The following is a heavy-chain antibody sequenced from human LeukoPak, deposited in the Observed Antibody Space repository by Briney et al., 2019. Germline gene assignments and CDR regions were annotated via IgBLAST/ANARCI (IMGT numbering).Heavy chain of an antibody. CDR2: ISGSGGST. CDR1: GFTFSSYA. V-gene: IGHV3-23*01. J-gene: IGHJ3*02. Sequence: PGGSLRLSCAASGFTFSSYAMSWVRQAPGKGLEWVSAISGSGGSTYYADSVKGRFTISRDNSKNTLYLQMNSLRAEDTAVYYCSRGFEGFGELSLDAFDIWGQGTMVTVSS. D-gene: IGHD3-10*01. CDR3: SRGFEGFGELSLDAFDI.